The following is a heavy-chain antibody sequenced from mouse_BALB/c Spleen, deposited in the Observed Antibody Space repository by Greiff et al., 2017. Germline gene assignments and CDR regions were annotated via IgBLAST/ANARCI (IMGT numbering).Heavy chain of an antibody. CDR2: INPSNGRT. CDR3: ARGTTVDY. Sequence: QVQLQQPGAELVKPGASVKLSCKASGYTFTSYWMHWVKQRPGQGLEWIGEINPSNGRTNYNEKFKSKATLTVDKSSNTAYMQLSSLTSEDSAVYYCARGTTVDYWGQGTTLTVSS. CDR1: GYTFTSYW. J-gene: IGHJ2*01. D-gene: IGHD1-1*01. V-gene: IGHV1S81*02.